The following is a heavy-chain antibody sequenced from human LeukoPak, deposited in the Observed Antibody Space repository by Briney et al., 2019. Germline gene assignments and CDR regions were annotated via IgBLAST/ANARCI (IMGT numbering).Heavy chain of an antibody. Sequence: ASVKVSCKAFGYTFTSYFMHWARQAPGQGLEWMGIINPSGGSTTYAQKFQGRVTTTRDTSTSTVYMQMSSLRSAATAPYTSARDVDNWKDVGIFYFHLGGRETGVTLPT. CDR1: GYTFTSYF. D-gene: IGHD1-20*01. J-gene: IGHJ4*02. V-gene: IGHV1-46*03. CDR2: INPSGGST. CDR3: ARDVDNWKDVGIFYFHL.